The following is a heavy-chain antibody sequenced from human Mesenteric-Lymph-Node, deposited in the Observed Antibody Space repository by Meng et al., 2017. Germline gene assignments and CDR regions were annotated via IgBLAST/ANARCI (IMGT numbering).Heavy chain of an antibody. J-gene: IGHJ4*02. CDR2: ISPDSSST. V-gene: IGHV3-21*01. Sequence: GGSLRLSCAASGFSLSNHLMDWVRQAPGKGLEWVSLISPDSSSTHYADSVRGRFTVSRDNAKNSVYLQMNSLSVEDTAVYYCARSFYYGAGGLNSLDYWGQGNLVTGAS. CDR1: GFSLSNHL. D-gene: IGHD3-10*01. CDR3: ARSFYYGAGGLNSLDY.